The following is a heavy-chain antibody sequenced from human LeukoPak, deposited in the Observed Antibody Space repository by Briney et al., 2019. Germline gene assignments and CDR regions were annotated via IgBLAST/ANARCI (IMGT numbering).Heavy chain of an antibody. J-gene: IGHJ6*02. CDR1: GGTFSSYA. D-gene: IGHD3-3*01. CDR3: ARAYYDFWSGYSNYYYGMDV. CDR2: IIPIFGTA. Sequence: ASVKVSCKASGGTFSSYAISWVRQAPGQGLEWMGGIIPIFGTANYAQKFQGRVTITADESTSTAYMELSSLRSEDTALYYCARAYYDFWSGYSNYYYGMDVWGQGTTVTVSS. V-gene: IGHV1-69*13.